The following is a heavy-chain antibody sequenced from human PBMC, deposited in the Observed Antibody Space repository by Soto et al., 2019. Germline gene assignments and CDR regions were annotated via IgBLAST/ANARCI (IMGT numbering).Heavy chain of an antibody. Sequence: SQTLSLTCAISGDSVSSNSAAWNWIRQSPSRGLEWLGRTYYRSKWYNDYAVSVKSRITINPDTSKNQFSLQLNSVTPEDTAVYDCARESSFDWLLSAYYGMDVWGQGTTVTVSS. CDR1: GDSVSSNSAA. V-gene: IGHV6-1*01. D-gene: IGHD3-9*01. J-gene: IGHJ6*02. CDR2: TYYRSKWYN. CDR3: ARESSFDWLLSAYYGMDV.